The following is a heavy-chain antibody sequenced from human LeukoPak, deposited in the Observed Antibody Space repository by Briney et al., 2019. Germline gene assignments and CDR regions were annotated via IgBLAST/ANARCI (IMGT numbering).Heavy chain of an antibody. Sequence: GGSLRLSCAASGFTFSSYAMSWVRQAPGKGLEWVSAISGSGGSTYYADSVEGRFTISRDNSKNTLYLQMNSLRAEDTAVYYCAKDPLQHFYGMDVWGQGTTVTVSS. D-gene: IGHD3-3*02. CDR3: AKDPLQHFYGMDV. CDR2: ISGSGGST. CDR1: GFTFSSYA. J-gene: IGHJ6*02. V-gene: IGHV3-23*01.